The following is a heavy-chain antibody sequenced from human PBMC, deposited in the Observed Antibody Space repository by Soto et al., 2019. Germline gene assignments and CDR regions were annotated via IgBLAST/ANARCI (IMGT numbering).Heavy chain of an antibody. CDR2: IIPIFGTA. V-gene: IGHV1-69*13. CDR1: GGTFSSYA. CDR3: ARASIFLNFDP. D-gene: IGHD3-9*01. Sequence: VASVKVSCTPSGGTFSSYAISWVRQAPGQGLEWMGGIIPIFGTANYAQKFQARVTITADESTSTAYMELSSLRSEDTAVYYCARASIFLNFDPWGQGTLVTVSS. J-gene: IGHJ5*02.